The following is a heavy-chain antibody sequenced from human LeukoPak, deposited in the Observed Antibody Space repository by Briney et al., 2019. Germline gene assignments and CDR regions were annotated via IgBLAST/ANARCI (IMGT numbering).Heavy chain of an antibody. Sequence: SETLSLTCTVSGGSITSYYWSWIRQPAGKGLEWIGRIYTSGSTNYNPSLKSRVTISVDTSKNQFSLKLSTVTAADTAVYYCARDGSTMVRGVSPHYYYYYMDVWGKGTTVTISS. D-gene: IGHD3-10*01. V-gene: IGHV4-4*07. J-gene: IGHJ6*03. CDR2: IYTSGST. CDR1: GGSITSYY. CDR3: ARDGSTMVRGVSPHYYYYYMDV.